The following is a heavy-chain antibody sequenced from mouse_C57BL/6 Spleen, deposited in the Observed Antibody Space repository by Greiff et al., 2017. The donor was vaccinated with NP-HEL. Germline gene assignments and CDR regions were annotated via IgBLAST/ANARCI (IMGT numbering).Heavy chain of an antibody. CDR2: IYPGSGST. CDR1: GYSFTSYY. J-gene: IGHJ2*01. D-gene: IGHD2-3*01. V-gene: IGHV1-66*01. Sequence: QVQLQQSGPELVKPGASVKISCKASGYSFTSYYIHWVKQRPGQGLEWIGWIYPGSGSTKYNEKFKGKATLTADTSSSTAYMQLSGLTSEDSAVYYCARGGLLLFDYWGQGTTLTVSS. CDR3: ARGGLLLFDY.